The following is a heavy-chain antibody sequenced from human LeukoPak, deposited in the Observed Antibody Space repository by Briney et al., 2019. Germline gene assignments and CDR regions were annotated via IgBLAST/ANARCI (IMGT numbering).Heavy chain of an antibody. CDR2: INPSGGST. Sequence: GASVKASCKASGYTFTSYYMHWVRQAPGQGLEWMGLINPSGGSTSYAQKFQGRVTMTGDTSTSTVYMELSSLRSEDTAVYYCARARGHGKRQLVPYYYYYYGMDVWGQGTTVTVSS. J-gene: IGHJ6*02. CDR3: ARARGHGKRQLVPYYYYYYGMDV. V-gene: IGHV1-46*01. D-gene: IGHD6-13*01. CDR1: GYTFTSYY.